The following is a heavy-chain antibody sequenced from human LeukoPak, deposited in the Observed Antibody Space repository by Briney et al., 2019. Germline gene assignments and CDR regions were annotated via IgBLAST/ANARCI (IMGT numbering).Heavy chain of an antibody. CDR1: GYTFTSYY. J-gene: IGHJ5*02. CDR3: ARSRTSIAAAGTGP. Sequence: ASVKVSCKASGYTFTSYYMHWVRQAPGQGLEWMGIINPSGGSTSYAQKFQGRVTMTRDTSTSTAYMELRSLRSDDTAVYYCARSRTSIAAAGTGPWGQGTLVTVSS. CDR2: INPSGGST. V-gene: IGHV1-46*01. D-gene: IGHD6-13*01.